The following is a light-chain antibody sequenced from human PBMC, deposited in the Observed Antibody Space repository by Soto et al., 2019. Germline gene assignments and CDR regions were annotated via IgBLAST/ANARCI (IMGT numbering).Light chain of an antibody. V-gene: IGKV1-5*03. CDR1: QSINNR. CDR2: KAS. J-gene: IGKJ1*01. Sequence: DIQMTQSPSTLSASVGDRVTITCRASQSINNRLAWYQQKPGKAPKLLIYKASSLESGVPSRFSGSGSGTEFTLTISSLQPEDFATYYCQQYNSYWTFGQGTKVDIK. CDR3: QQYNSYWT.